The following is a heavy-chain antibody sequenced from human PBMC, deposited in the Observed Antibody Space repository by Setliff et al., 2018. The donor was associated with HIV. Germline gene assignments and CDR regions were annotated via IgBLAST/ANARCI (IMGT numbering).Heavy chain of an antibody. D-gene: IGHD2-21*02. J-gene: IGHJ1*01. CDR3: ARSLPAEYFQQ. CDR2: INPSGGST. CDR1: GYTFTNYY. V-gene: IGHV1-46*01. Sequence: ASVKVSCKASGYTFTNYYMDWVRQAPGQGLEWMGIINPSGGSTTYSQKFQGRVSMTRDTSTTTFYMELSSLRSEATAVYYCARSLPAEYFQQWGQGTRVTVSS.